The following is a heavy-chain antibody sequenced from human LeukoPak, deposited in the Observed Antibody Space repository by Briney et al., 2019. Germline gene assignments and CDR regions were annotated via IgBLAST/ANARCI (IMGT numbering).Heavy chain of an antibody. Sequence: ASVTVSCKASGYTFTSYGISWVRQAPGQGLEWMGWISGYNGNTNYAQKLQGRVTMTTDTSTSTAYMELRSLRSDDTAVYYCARDPATTYYYDSSGYYRFDYWGQGTLVTVSS. CDR3: ARDPATTYYYDSSGYYRFDY. CDR2: ISGYNGNT. D-gene: IGHD3-22*01. V-gene: IGHV1-18*01. J-gene: IGHJ4*02. CDR1: GYTFTSYG.